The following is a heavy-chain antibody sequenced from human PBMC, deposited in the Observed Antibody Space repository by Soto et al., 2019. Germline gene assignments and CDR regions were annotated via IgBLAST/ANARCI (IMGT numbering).Heavy chain of an antibody. Sequence: PSEALSLTCPVSGYSISRGYYWGWIRRPPGKGLGWIGSIYHSGSTYYNPSLKSRVTISVDTSKNQFSLKLSYVTAAATAVYYCATDYVWGSNDFDYWGQGTLVTVSS. CDR3: ATDYVWGSNDFDY. J-gene: IGHJ4*02. CDR1: GYSISRGYY. V-gene: IGHV4-38-2*01. CDR2: IYHSGST. D-gene: IGHD3-16*01.